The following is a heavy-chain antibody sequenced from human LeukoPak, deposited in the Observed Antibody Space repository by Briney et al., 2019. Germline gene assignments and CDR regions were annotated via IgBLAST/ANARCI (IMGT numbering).Heavy chain of an antibody. Sequence: GGSLRLSCAASGFTFSSYAMHWVRQAPGKGLEYVSAISSNGGSTYYANSVKGRFTISRDNSKNTLYLQMGSLRAEDMAVYYCARDRQRSWYGGSWGHYWGQGTLVTVSS. D-gene: IGHD1-26*01. CDR2: ISSNGGST. CDR1: GFTFSSYA. CDR3: ARDRQRSWYGGSWGHY. V-gene: IGHV3-64*01. J-gene: IGHJ4*02.